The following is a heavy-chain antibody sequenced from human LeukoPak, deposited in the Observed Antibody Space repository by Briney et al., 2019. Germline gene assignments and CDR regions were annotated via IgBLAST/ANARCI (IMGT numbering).Heavy chain of an antibody. V-gene: IGHV4-59*01. CDR1: GGSISSYY. CDR2: IYYSGST. Sequence: SETLSLTCTVSGGSISSYYWSWIRQPPGKGLEWIGYIYYSGSTNYNPSLKSRVTISVDTSKNQFSLKLSSVTAADTAVYYCARAVPYYYDSSGYSFDYWGQGTLVTVSS. CDR3: ARAVPYYYDSSGYSFDY. D-gene: IGHD3-22*01. J-gene: IGHJ4*02.